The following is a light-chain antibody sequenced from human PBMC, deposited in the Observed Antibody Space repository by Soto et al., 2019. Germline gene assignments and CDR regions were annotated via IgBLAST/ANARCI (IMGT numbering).Light chain of an antibody. J-gene: IGKJ1*01. Sequence: DIQMTQSPSSVSASIGDRVTITCRASQGIGSWLAWYQQKPGKAPKLLIYTASNLQSGVPSRFSGSGSGTEFTLTISSLQPDDFATYYCQQYYSYPWTFGQGTKVDIK. CDR3: QQYYSYPWT. CDR1: QGIGSW. V-gene: IGKV1D-16*01. CDR2: TAS.